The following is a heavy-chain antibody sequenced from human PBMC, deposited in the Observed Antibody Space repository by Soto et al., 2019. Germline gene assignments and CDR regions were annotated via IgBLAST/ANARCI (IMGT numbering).Heavy chain of an antibody. CDR2: IYYSGAT. Sequence: QVQLQESGPGLVKPSQTLSLTCTVSGDSMGSGGHYYNWIRLLPGKGLEWIGYIYYSGATHYNPSLRGRVSISIDTSSIQFSLRLISVTAADTALYFCARDKDLEATVWGYWGQGTQVTFSS. D-gene: IGHD7-27*01. CDR1: GDSMGSGGHY. J-gene: IGHJ4*02. V-gene: IGHV4-31*03. CDR3: ARDKDLEATVWGY.